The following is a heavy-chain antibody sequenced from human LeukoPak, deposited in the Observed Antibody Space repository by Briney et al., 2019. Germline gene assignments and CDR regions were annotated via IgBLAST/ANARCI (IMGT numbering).Heavy chain of an antibody. CDR1: GFTFSTYS. V-gene: IGHV3-48*01. J-gene: IGHJ4*02. CDR3: TSGYFVHTFDF. Sequence: QTGGSLRLSCAASGFTFSTYSMNWVRQAPGKGLEWVSYISSSNNTIYYADSVKGRFTISRDNAKNSLYLQMNSLRAEDTAMYYCTSGYFVHTFDFWGQGPLVTVSS. CDR2: ISSSNNTI. D-gene: IGHD2-2*03.